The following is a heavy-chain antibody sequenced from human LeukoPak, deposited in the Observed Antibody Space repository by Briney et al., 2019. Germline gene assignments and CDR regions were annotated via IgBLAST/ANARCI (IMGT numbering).Heavy chain of an antibody. D-gene: IGHD3-9*01. CDR1: GGTFSSYA. J-gene: IGHJ5*02. V-gene: IGHV1-69*06. CDR3: ARDFDQRNWFDP. CDR2: IIPIFGTA. Sequence: GASVKVSCKASGGTFSSYAISWVRQAPGQGLEWMGGIIPIFGTANYAQKFQGRVTITADKSTSTAYMELSSLRSEDTAVYYCARDFDQRNWFDPWGQGTLVTVSS.